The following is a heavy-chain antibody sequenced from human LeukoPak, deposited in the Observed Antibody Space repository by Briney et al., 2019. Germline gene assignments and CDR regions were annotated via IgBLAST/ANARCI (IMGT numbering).Heavy chain of an antibody. CDR3: ATVAVGRPM. V-gene: IGHV5-51*01. CDR2: IYPGDSDT. J-gene: IGHJ4*02. Sequence: GESLKISCKGSGYSFTNWIAWVRQMPGEGLEWMGIIYPGDSDTRYSPSFQGQVTISADNSITTAYLQWSSLKASDTAMYYCATVAVGRPMWGQGTLVTVSS. D-gene: IGHD2-21*01. CDR1: GYSFTNW.